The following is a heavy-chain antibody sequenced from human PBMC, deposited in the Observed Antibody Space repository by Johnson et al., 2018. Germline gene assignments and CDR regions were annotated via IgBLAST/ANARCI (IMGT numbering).Heavy chain of an antibody. CDR3: ARVIGLTSARGYYYYYMDV. J-gene: IGHJ6*03. D-gene: IGHD4/OR15-4a*01. Sequence: QVQLQESGPGLVKPTVTLSLTCTVSGGSINSYYWSWIRQPPGKGLEWIGYIYYSGSTNYNPSLKSRVTIPVDTSKNQFSLKLSSLTAADPAVYYCARVIGLTSARGYYYYYMDVWGKGTTVTVSS. CDR2: IYYSGST. CDR1: GGSINSYY. V-gene: IGHV4-59*01.